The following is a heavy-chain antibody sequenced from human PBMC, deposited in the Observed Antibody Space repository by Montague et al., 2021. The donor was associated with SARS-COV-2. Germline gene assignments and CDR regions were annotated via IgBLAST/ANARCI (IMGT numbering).Heavy chain of an antibody. Sequence: TLSLTCTVSGGSISSGGYYWSWIRQHPGKGLEWIGYIYYSGSTYYXPSLKSRVTTSVDTSKNQFSLKLSSVTAADTAVYYCARVHIVVVTAMRYFDLWGRGTLVTVSP. J-gene: IGHJ2*01. V-gene: IGHV4-31*03. CDR1: GGSISSGGYY. CDR3: ARVHIVVVTAMRYFDL. CDR2: IYYSGST. D-gene: IGHD2-21*02.